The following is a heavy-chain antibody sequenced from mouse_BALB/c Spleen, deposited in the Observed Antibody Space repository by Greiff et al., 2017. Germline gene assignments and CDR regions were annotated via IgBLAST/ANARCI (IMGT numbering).Heavy chain of an antibody. CDR2: IYWDDDK. CDR1: GFSLSTSGMG. J-gene: IGHJ3*01. Sequence: QVTLKVSGPGILQPSQTLSLTCSFSGFSLSTSGMGVSWIRQPSGKGLEWLAHIYWDDDKRYNPSLKSRLTISKDTSRNQVFLKITSVDTADTATYYCAHYYGWFAYWGQGTLVTVSA. D-gene: IGHD1-1*01. V-gene: IGHV8-12*01. CDR3: AHYYGWFAY.